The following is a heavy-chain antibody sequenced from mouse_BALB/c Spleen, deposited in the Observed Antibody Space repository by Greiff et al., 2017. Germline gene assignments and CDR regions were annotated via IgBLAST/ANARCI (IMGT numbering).Heavy chain of an antibody. D-gene: IGHD1-1*01. CDR2: IWSGGST. J-gene: IGHJ4*01. V-gene: IGHV2-4-1*01. Sequence: VQLQQSGPGLVQPSQSLSITCTVSGFSLTSYGVHWVRQSPGKGLEWLGVIWSGGSTDYNAAFISRLSISKDNSKSQVFFKMNSLQADDTAIYYCARYSLATTVVSGDYWGQGTSVTVSS. CDR3: ARYSLATTVVSGDY. CDR1: GFSLTSYG.